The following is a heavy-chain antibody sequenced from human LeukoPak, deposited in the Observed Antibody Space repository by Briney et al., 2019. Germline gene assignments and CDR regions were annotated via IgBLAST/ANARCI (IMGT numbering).Heavy chain of an antibody. D-gene: IGHD3-10*01. CDR2: VSSTGGDK. V-gene: IGHV3-21*05. J-gene: IGHJ4*02. CDR3: ARGENGSFDH. CDR1: GFTFSSYA. Sequence: KSGGSLRLSCAASGFTFSSYAMSWVRQAPGKGLEWISYVSSTGGDKFYADPVKGRFTISRDNARNSLYMEMNDLIAEDTAFYYCARGENGSFDHWGQGTLVIVSS.